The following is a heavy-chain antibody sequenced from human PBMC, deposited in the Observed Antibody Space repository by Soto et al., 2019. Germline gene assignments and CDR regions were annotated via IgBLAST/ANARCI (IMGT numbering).Heavy chain of an antibody. CDR1: GGCIRITNG. D-gene: IGHD2-2*02. CDR3: ASKPTHTDAFNI. CDR2: IYHSGST. J-gene: IGHJ3*02. Sequence: SESMSFTCAVCGGCIRITNGSSWVRQPPGKGLEWIGEIYHSGSTNYNPSLKSRVTISVDKSKNQFSLKLSSVTAADTAVYYCASKPTHTDAFNIWGQGTMVTVSS. V-gene: IGHV4-4*02.